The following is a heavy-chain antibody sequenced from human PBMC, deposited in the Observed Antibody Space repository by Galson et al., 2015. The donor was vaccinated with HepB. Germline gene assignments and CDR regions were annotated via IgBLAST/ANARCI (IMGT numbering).Heavy chain of an antibody. Sequence: LRLSCAASGFTFSSYGMHWVRQAPGKGLEWVAVIWYDGSNKYFTNSVKGRFTISRDNSKNTLYLQMNSLRAEDTALYYCARDGGEYSGYRLSYYLSYYMDVWGKGTTVTVSS. CDR3: ARDGGEYSGYRLSYYLSYYMDV. J-gene: IGHJ6*03. D-gene: IGHD5-12*01. CDR2: IWYDGSNK. CDR1: GFTFSSYG. V-gene: IGHV3-33*01.